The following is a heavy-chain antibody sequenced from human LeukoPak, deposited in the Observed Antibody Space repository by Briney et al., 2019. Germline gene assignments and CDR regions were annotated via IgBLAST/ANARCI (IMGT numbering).Heavy chain of an antibody. V-gene: IGHV3-30-3*01. J-gene: IGHJ5*02. Sequence: PGRSLRLSCAASGFTFSSYAMHWVRQAPGKGLEWVAVISYDGSNKYYADSVKGRFTISRDNAKNSLYLQMNSLRAEDTAVYYCARGGDGYSEGWFDPWGQGTLVTVSS. D-gene: IGHD5-24*01. CDR3: ARGGDGYSEGWFDP. CDR2: ISYDGSNK. CDR1: GFTFSSYA.